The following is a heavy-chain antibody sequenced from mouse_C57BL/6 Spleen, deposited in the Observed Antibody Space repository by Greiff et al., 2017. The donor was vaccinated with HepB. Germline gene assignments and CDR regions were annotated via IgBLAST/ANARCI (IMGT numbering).Heavy chain of an antibody. CDR3: TGYSNYLALFAD. J-gene: IGHJ3*01. Sequence: QVQLQQPGAELVKPGASVKLSCKASGYTFTSYWMHWVKQRPGRGLEWIGRIDPNSGGTKYNEKFKSKATMTVDKPSSTAYMQLSSLTAAYSAVYYCTGYSNYLALFADWGQGTLVTVSA. CDR1: GYTFTSYW. V-gene: IGHV1-72*01. D-gene: IGHD2-5*01. CDR2: IDPNSGGT.